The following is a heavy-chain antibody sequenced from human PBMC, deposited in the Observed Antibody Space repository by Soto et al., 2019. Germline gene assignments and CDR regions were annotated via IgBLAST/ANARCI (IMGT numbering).Heavy chain of an antibody. V-gene: IGHV1-18*01. D-gene: IGHD2-8*01. CDR2: ISTYNGNT. CDR3: ARDPYHVLMVNAPNLYGMDV. CDR1: GYTFTTYD. Sequence: ASVKVSCKASGYTFTTYDISWVRQAPGQGLEWMGRISTYNGNTNYPQSLQGRLTLTTDTSTTTAYMELRSLRSDDTAVYYCARDPYHVLMVNAPNLYGMDVWGQGTKVTGSS. J-gene: IGHJ6*02.